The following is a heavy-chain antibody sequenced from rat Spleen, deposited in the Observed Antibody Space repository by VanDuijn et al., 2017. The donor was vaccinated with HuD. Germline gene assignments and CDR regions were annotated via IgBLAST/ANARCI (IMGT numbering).Heavy chain of an antibody. J-gene: IGHJ2*01. D-gene: IGHD1-11*01. V-gene: IGHV5-19*01. CDR1: GFTFSNYG. CDR3: ATDPPYGGLLVDY. Sequence: EVQLVESGGGLVQPGRSLKLSCAASGFTFSNYGMHWIRQAPTKGLEWVASISPSGGSTYYRDSVKGRFTTSRDNAKRTLYPQMGSLRSEDTAPYYCATDPPYGGLLVDYWGQGVMVTVSS. CDR2: ISPSGGST.